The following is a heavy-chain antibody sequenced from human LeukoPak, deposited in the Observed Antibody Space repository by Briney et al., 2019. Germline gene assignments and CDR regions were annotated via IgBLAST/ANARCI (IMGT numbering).Heavy chain of an antibody. D-gene: IGHD3-22*01. J-gene: IGHJ4*02. CDR3: AADSSGYPYFDY. CDR1: GGTFSSYA. V-gene: IGHV1-2*02. Sequence: ASVKVSCKASGGTFSSYAISWVRQAPGQGLEWMGLIKPDSGDTKYAQKFQGRVTMTRDTSITTAYMELSSLRSDDTALYYCAADSSGYPYFDYWGQGTLVTVSS. CDR2: IKPDSGDT.